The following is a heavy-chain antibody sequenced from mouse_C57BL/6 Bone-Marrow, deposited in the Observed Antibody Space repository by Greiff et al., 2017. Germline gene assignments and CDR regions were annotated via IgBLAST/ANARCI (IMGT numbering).Heavy chain of an antibody. CDR2: IYPGDGDT. Sequence: QVQLQQSGPELVTPGASVKISCKASGYAFSSSWMNWVKQRPGQGLEWIGRIYPGDGDTNYNGKFKGKATLTADKSSSTAYMQLSSLTSKDSAVYFCARAFTTVVEDYFDYWGQGTTLTVSS. CDR3: ARAFTTVVEDYFDY. CDR1: GYAFSSSW. J-gene: IGHJ2*01. D-gene: IGHD1-1*01. V-gene: IGHV1-82*01.